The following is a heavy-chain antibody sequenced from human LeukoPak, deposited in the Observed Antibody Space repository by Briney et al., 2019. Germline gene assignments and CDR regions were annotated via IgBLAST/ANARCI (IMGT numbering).Heavy chain of an antibody. V-gene: IGHV3-21*01. CDR2: ISSSSSYI. J-gene: IGHJ4*02. CDR1: GFTFSSYS. Sequence: PGGSLRLSCAASGFTFSSYSMNWVRQAPGKGLEWVSFISSSSSYIYYADSMKGRFTISRDNAKNSLYLQMNSLRAEDTAVYYCARQYSSSWYVSPFDYWGQGTLVTVSS. CDR3: ARQYSSSWYVSPFDY. D-gene: IGHD6-13*01.